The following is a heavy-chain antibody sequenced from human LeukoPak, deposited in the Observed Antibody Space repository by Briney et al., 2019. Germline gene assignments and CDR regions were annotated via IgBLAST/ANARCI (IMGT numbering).Heavy chain of an antibody. D-gene: IGHD4-17*01. V-gene: IGHV4-30-2*01. CDR1: CSSISSGGYS. CDR2: IHYSDAT. J-gene: IGHJ4*02. Sequence: SETLSPTCTVSCSSISSGGYSWALIPQPPGQGLQWMGYIHYSDATYYRTSLKGRVTISIDRPKNQFFLNLNSVTAADTAVYYCARLHADSYFFDHWGQGSLVIVSS. CDR3: ARLHADSYFFDH.